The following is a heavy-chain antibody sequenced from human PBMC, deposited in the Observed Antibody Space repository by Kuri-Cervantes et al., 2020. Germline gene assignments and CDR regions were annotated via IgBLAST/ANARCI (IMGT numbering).Heavy chain of an antibody. CDR3: AQMEYQPLLLGYNWFDP. CDR1: GFSLSTSGVG. J-gene: IGHJ5*02. V-gene: IGHV2-5*02. D-gene: IGHD2-2*01. CDR2: IYWDHDK. Sequence: SGPTLVKPTQTLTLTCTFSGFSLSTSGVGVGWIRQPPGKALEWLALIYWDHDKRYSPSLKSRLTISKDTSKSQVVLTMTNMDPVDTATYYCAQMEYQPLLLGYNWFDPWGQGTLVTVSS.